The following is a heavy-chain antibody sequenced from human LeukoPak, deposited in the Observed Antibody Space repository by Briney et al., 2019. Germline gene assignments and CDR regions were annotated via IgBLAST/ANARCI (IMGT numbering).Heavy chain of an antibody. V-gene: IGHV1-58*01. CDR1: GFTFTTSSA. Sequence: SVKVSCKASGFTFTTSSAVQWVRQARGQRLEWIGWIAVGGGHTNYAQKFQERLTITRDMSTSTAYMELRSLRSEDTAVYYCARGPVAGPEYFQHWGQGTLVTVSS. CDR2: IAVGGGHT. D-gene: IGHD6-19*01. J-gene: IGHJ1*01. CDR3: ARGPVAGPEYFQH.